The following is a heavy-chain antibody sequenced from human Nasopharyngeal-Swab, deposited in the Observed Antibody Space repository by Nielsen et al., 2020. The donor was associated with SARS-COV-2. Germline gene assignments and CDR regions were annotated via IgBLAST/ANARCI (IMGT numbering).Heavy chain of an antibody. J-gene: IGHJ4*02. Sequence: GESLKISCAASGISVSDQFMDWVRQAPGRGLEWVGRRRSRDTGYVTEYAASVKGRFTISRDDSKSIAYLQMNSLKTEDTAVYYCTKSDFWSGYCDYWGQGTLVTVSS. CDR2: RRSRDTGYVT. V-gene: IGHV3-72*01. D-gene: IGHD3-3*01. CDR1: GISVSDQF. CDR3: TKSDFWSGYCDY.